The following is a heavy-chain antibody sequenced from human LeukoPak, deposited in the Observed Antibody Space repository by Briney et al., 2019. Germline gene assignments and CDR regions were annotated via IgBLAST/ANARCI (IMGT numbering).Heavy chain of an antibody. V-gene: IGHV3-48*03. CDR2: ISSSASTI. CDR1: GFTFSSYE. Sequence: QTGGSLRLSCAASGFTFSSYEMNWVRQAPGKGLEWVSYISSSASTIYYADSVKGRFTISRDNAKNSLYLQMNSLRAEDTAVYYCARAEAGIAFDYWGQGTLVTVSS. CDR3: ARAEAGIAFDY. J-gene: IGHJ4*02. D-gene: IGHD3-10*01.